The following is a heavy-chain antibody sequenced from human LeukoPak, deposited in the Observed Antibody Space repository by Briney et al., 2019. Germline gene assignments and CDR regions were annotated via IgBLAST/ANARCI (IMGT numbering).Heavy chain of an antibody. CDR2: VSNSGSK. CDR3: ARDDYGDYFDY. Sequence: SETLSLTCTVSGGSISSSSYYWGWIRQPPGKGLEWIGSVSNSGSKHYNPSLKSRVTVFVDTSKNQFSLKLSSVTAADTAVYYCARDDYGDYFDYWGQGTLVTVSS. J-gene: IGHJ4*02. CDR1: GGSISSSSYY. D-gene: IGHD4-17*01. V-gene: IGHV4-39*01.